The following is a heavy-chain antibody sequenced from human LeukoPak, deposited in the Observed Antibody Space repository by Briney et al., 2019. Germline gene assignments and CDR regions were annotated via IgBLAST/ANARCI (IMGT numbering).Heavy chain of an antibody. D-gene: IGHD3-10*01. Sequence: GGSPRLSCAACGFTFSSYAMSWVRQAPGKGLEWVSAISGSGGSTYYADSVKGRFTISRDNSKNTLYLQMNSLRAEDTAVYYCAKDNYYYDTFDIWGQGTMVTVSS. CDR3: AKDNYYYDTFDI. V-gene: IGHV3-23*01. CDR2: ISGSGGST. CDR1: GFTFSSYA. J-gene: IGHJ3*02.